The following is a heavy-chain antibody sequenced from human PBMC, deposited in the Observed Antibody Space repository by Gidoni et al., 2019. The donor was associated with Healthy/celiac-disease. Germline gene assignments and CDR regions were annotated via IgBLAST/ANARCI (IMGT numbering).Heavy chain of an antibody. CDR2: ISSSSSTI. CDR3: ARESGYDYVWGSYLDY. D-gene: IGHD3-16*02. CDR1: GGTVRSYR. V-gene: IGHV3-48*02. Sequence: EVQLVESGGGLVQPGGSRRLSWAASGGTVRSYRMTGVRQAPGKGLEWVSYISSSSSTIYYADSVKGRFTISRDNAKNSLYLQMNSLRDEDTALYYCARESGYDYVWGSYLDYWGQGTLVTVSS. J-gene: IGHJ4*02.